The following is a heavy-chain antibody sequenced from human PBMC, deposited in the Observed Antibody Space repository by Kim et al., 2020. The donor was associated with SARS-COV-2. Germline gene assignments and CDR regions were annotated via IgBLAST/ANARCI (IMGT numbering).Heavy chain of an antibody. CDR2: IYYSGST. Sequence: SETLSLTCTVSGGSISSSSYYWGWIRQPPGKGLEWIGSIYYSGSTYYNPSLKSRVTISVDTSKNQFSLKLSSVTAADTAVYYCAQAPEAYCGGDCSHAFDIWGQGTMVTVSS. V-gene: IGHV4-39*01. CDR1: GGSISSSSYY. D-gene: IGHD2-21*02. J-gene: IGHJ3*02. CDR3: AQAPEAYCGGDCSHAFDI.